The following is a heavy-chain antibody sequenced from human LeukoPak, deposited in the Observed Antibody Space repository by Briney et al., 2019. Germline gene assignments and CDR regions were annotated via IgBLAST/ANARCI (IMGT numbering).Heavy chain of an antibody. D-gene: IGHD3-3*01. CDR1: GFAFSSYA. CDR3: ANLYDFWSGFPQDAFDI. J-gene: IGHJ3*02. V-gene: IGHV3-23*01. Sequence: PGGSLRLSCAASGFAFSSYAMSWVRQAPEKGLEWVSAISGSGGSTYYADSVKGRFTLSRDNSKNTLYLQMNSLRAEDTAVYYCANLYDFWSGFPQDAFDIWGQGPVVTVSS. CDR2: ISGSGGST.